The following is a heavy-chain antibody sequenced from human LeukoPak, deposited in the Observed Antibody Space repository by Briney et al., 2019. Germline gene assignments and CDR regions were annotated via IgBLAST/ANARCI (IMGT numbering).Heavy chain of an antibody. J-gene: IGHJ5*02. D-gene: IGHD3-3*01. Sequence: SEALSLTCIVSGGSISNYYWSWIRRPPGKGLEWIGYIFYSGSTNYNPSLKSRVTISVDTSKNQFSLKLSSVTAADTAFYYCARDRAEASYDFSIDPWGQGTLVTVSS. CDR2: IFYSGST. CDR3: ARDRAEASYDFSIDP. CDR1: GGSISNYY. V-gene: IGHV4-59*01.